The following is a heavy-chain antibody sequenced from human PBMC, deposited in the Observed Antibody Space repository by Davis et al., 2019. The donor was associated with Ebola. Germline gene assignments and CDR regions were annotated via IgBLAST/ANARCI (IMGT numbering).Heavy chain of an antibody. CDR2: IRSKANSYAT. CDR1: GFTFGDYA. D-gene: IGHD3-9*01. J-gene: IGHJ4*02. Sequence: GGSLRLSCRGSGFTFGDYAMSWVRQASGKGLEWVGRIRSKANSYATAYAASVKGRFTISRDDSKNTAYLQMNSLKTEDTAVYYCTTHSLTGYYQGDYWGQGTLVTVSS. V-gene: IGHV3-73*01. CDR3: TTHSLTGYYQGDY.